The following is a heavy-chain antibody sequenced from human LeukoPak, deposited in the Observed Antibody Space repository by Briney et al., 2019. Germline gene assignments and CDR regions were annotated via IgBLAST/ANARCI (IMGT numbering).Heavy chain of an antibody. V-gene: IGHV1-18*01. D-gene: IGHD6-13*01. CDR3: ARDGAAAGMNWFDP. CDR2: ISAYNGNT. Sequence: ASVKVSCKASGYTFTSYGISWVRQAPGQGLEWMGWISAYNGNTNYAQTLQGRVTMTTDTSTSTAYMELRSLRSDDTAVYYCARDGAAAGMNWFDPWGQGTLVTVAS. J-gene: IGHJ5*02. CDR1: GYTFTSYG.